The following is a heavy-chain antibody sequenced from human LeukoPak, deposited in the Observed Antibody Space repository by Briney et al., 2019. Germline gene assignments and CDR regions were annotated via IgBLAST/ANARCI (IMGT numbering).Heavy chain of an antibody. D-gene: IGHD5-18*01. J-gene: IGHJ4*02. CDR3: ARLMRGESGTAMVPDS. Sequence: PSETLSLTCAVYGGSFSGYYWSWIRQPPGKGLEWIGEINHSGSTNYNPSLKSRVTISVDTSKNQFSLKLSSVTAADTAVYYCARLMRGESGTAMVPDSWGQGTLVTVSS. CDR2: INHSGST. CDR1: GGSFSGYY. V-gene: IGHV4-34*01.